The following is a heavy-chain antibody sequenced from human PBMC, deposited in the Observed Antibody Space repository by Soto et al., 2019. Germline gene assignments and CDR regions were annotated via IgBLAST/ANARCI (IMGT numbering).Heavy chain of an antibody. CDR2: IYRGGST. CDR1: GFTVSSNY. D-gene: IGHD3-22*01. V-gene: IGHV3-66*01. J-gene: IGHJ4*02. Sequence: EVQLVESGGGLVQPGGSLRLSCAASGFTVSSNYMTWVRQAPGKGLEWVSVIYRGGSTYYADSVKGRFTISRDRSKNTLYLQMDRLSGADTAVYYCARDSSMQYADSSGYSLDYWGQGTLVTVSS. CDR3: ARDSSMQYADSSGYSLDY.